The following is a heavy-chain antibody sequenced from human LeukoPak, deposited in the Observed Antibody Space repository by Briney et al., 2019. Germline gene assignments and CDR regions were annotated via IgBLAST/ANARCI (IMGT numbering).Heavy chain of an antibody. J-gene: IGHJ4*02. CDR1: GYTFTGYY. Sequence: ASVKVSCKASGYTFTGYYMHWVRQAPGQGLEWMGWINPNSGGTNYAQKFQGRVTMTRDTSISTAYMELSRLRSDDTAVYYCARGDGIVGIVYFDYWGQGTLVTVSS. CDR2: INPNSGGT. V-gene: IGHV1-2*02. CDR3: ARGDGIVGIVYFDY. D-gene: IGHD2-15*01.